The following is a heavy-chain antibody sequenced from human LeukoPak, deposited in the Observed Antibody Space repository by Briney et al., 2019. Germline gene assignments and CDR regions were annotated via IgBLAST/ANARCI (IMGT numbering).Heavy chain of an antibody. Sequence: GGSLRLSCAASGFTVSSNYMSWVRQAPGKGLEWVSVIYSGGSTYYADSVKGRFTISRDTSKNTLYLQMNSLRAEDTAVYYCARDAVGATTEYWGQGTLVTVSS. CDR2: IYSGGST. CDR1: GFTVSSNY. V-gene: IGHV3-53*01. D-gene: IGHD1-26*01. J-gene: IGHJ1*01. CDR3: ARDAVGATTEY.